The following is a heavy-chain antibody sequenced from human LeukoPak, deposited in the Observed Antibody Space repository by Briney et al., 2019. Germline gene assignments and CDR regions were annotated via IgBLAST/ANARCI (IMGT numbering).Heavy chain of an antibody. CDR2: IYSGGST. CDR3: AAPYGGKRLFDY. J-gene: IGHJ4*02. D-gene: IGHD4-23*01. CDR1: GFIFDDYG. Sequence: GGSLRLSCATSGFIFDDYGVQWVRQAPGKGLEWVSVIYSGGSTYYADSVKGRLTISRDNSKNTLYLQMNSLRAEDTAVYYCAAPYGGKRLFDYWGQGTLVTVSS. V-gene: IGHV3-53*01.